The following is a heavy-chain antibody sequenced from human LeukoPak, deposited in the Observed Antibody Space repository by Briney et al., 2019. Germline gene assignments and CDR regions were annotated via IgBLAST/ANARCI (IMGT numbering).Heavy chain of an antibody. J-gene: IGHJ4*02. CDR2: IWADGAP. CDR1: SDSISSGNYY. V-gene: IGHV4-61*02. Sequence: SQTLSLTCTVSSDSISSGNYYWSWIRQPAGKGLEWIGRIWADGAPTYRPSLKSRVTISVDTSKNQFSLRLSSVTAADTAVYYCARGRDSRGYQFMGFDSWGQGNLVTVSS. D-gene: IGHD3-22*01. CDR3: ARGRDSRGYQFMGFDS.